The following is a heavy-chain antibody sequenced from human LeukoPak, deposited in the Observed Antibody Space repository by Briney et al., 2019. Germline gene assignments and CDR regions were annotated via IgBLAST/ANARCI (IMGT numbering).Heavy chain of an antibody. CDR2: IYTSGST. J-gene: IGHJ4*02. V-gene: IGHV4-61*02. CDR3: ARDDSGSFYYFDY. CDR1: GGSISSGSYY. Sequence: PSQTLSLTCTVSGGSISSGSYYWRWLRQPAGKGLEWFGRIYTSGSTNYNPSLKSRVAISADTSKNQFSLKLSSVTAADTAVYYCARDDSGSFYYFDYWGQGTLVTVSS. D-gene: IGHD3-10*01.